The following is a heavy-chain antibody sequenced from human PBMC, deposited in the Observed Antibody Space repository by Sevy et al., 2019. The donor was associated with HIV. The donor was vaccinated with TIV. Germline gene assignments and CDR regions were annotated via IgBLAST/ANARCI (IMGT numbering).Heavy chain of an antibody. V-gene: IGHV3-21*01. J-gene: IGHJ4*02. CDR2: MTSSGSYI. CDR1: GFTFSTST. Sequence: RGSLRLSCAASGFTFSTSTMNWVRQAPGKGLEWVSLMTSSGSYILYADSVKGRFTISRDNAKNSVFLQMNSLRVEDTAVYYCVRDGWNYWGQGTLVTVSS. CDR3: VRDGWNY. D-gene: IGHD2-15*01.